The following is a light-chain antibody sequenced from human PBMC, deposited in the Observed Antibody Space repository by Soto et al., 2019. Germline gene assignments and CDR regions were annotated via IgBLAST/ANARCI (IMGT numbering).Light chain of an antibody. J-gene: IGKJ4*01. V-gene: IGKV1-39*01. CDR2: AAS. CDR1: QSISTY. CDR3: QQSYTAPLT. Sequence: DIQMTQSPSSPSASVGDRVTITCRASQSISTYLNWYQQKPGKAPNLLIFAASTLQSGVPSRFSGSGSGTDFTLTIRSLQPEDFATYYCQQSYTAPLTFGGGTKVDIK.